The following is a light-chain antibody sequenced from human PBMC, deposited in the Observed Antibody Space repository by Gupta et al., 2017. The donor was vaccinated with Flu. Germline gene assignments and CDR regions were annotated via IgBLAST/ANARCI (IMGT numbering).Light chain of an antibody. V-gene: IGKV3-20*01. J-gene: IGKJ1*01. Sequence: TLSLSPGERATLSCRAGQSVISNYVAWYQLKPGQAPRLLIYGASSRAPGIPDRFSGSGSGTDFSLTISRLEPEDFAVYYCHQYGTSPQTFGQGTRVDIE. CDR3: HQYGTSPQT. CDR2: GAS. CDR1: QSVISNY.